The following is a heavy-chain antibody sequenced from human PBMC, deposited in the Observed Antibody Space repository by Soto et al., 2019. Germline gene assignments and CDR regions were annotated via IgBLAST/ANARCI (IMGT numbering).Heavy chain of an antibody. V-gene: IGHV3-11*06. Sequence: NPGGSLRLSCAASGFTFSDYYVSWIRQAPGKGLEWVSYISSSSSYTNYADSVKGRFTISRDNAKNSLYLQMNSLRAEDTAVYYCARDYAVDTAMVYYYYGMDVWGQGTTVTVPS. CDR3: ARDYAVDTAMVYYYYGMDV. CDR1: GFTFSDYY. D-gene: IGHD5-18*01. CDR2: ISSSSSYT. J-gene: IGHJ6*02.